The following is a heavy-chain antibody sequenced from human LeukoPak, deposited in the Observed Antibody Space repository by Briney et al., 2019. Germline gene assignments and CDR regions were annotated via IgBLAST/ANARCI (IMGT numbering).Heavy chain of an antibody. CDR1: GYSISSGYY. CDR3: ARDGGLGDPVDP. CDR2: IYHSGST. D-gene: IGHD3-16*01. V-gene: IGHV4-38-2*02. J-gene: IGHJ5*02. Sequence: SETLSLTCTVSGYSISSGYYWGWIRQPPGKGLEWIGSIYHSGSTYYNPSLKSRVTISVDTSKNQVSLKLSSVTAADTAVYYCARDGGLGDPVDPWGQGTLVTVSS.